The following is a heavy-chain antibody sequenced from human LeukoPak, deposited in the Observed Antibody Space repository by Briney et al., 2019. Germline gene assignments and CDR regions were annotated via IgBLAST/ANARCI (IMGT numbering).Heavy chain of an antibody. Sequence: SGPTLVNPTQTLTLTCTFSGFSLSTSGMCVSWIRQPPGKALEWLALIHWDDNKYYSTSLKTRLTISKDTSKNQVVLTMTNMDPVDTATYYCARMMYGDFVDYFDYWGQGTLVTASS. V-gene: IGHV2-70*01. D-gene: IGHD4-17*01. J-gene: IGHJ4*02. CDR1: GFSLSTSGMC. CDR3: ARMMYGDFVDYFDY. CDR2: IHWDDNK.